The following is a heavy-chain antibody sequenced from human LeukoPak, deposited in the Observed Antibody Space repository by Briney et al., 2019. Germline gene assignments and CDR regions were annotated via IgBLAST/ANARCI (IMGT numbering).Heavy chain of an antibody. V-gene: IGHV4-39*01. CDR2: IYYSGST. Sequence: TSETLSLTCTVSGGSISSSSYYWGWIRQPPGKGLEWIGSIYYSGSTYYNPSLKSRVTISVDTSKNQFSLKLSSVTAADTAVYYCARRLAAAPGRDWFDPWGQGTLVTVSS. CDR1: GGSISSSSYY. CDR3: ARRLAAAPGRDWFDP. D-gene: IGHD6-13*01. J-gene: IGHJ5*02.